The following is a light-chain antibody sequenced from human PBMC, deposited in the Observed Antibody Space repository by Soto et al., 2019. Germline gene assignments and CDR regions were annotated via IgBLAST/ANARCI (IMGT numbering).Light chain of an antibody. CDR2: DAS. CDR3: HHRSDWPPWT. V-gene: IGKV3-11*01. J-gene: IGKJ1*01. Sequence: EILLTQSPATLSLSPGERATLSCWASQSIRSNLAWYQQKPGQVPRLLIYDASNRAPGIPARFSASGSGTDFTLTISSLEPDDFAVYYCHHRSDWPPWTFGQGTRVEIK. CDR1: QSIRSN.